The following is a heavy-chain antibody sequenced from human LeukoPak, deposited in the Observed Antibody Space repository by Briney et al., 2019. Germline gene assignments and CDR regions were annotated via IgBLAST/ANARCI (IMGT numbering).Heavy chain of an antibody. CDR3: AREEFRSPMWFDY. V-gene: IGHV4-30-4*08. J-gene: IGHJ4*02. CDR2: IYYSGST. D-gene: IGHD2-21*01. Sequence: SETLSLTCTVSGGSISSGGYYWSWIRQHPGKGLEWIGYIYYSGSTYYNPSLKSRVTISVDTSKNQFSLKLSSVTAADTAVYYCAREEFRSPMWFDYWGQGTLVTVSS. CDR1: GGSISSGGYY.